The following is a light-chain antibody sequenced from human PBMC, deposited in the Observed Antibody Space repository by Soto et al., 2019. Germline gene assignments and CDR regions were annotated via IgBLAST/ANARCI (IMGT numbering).Light chain of an antibody. CDR1: SSDVGGYNY. CDR2: DVS. V-gene: IGLV2-14*01. Sequence: QSALTQPASVSGSPGQSITISCTGTSSDVGGYNYVSWYQQHPGKAPKLMIYDVSRRHSGVSNRFSGSKSGNTASLTISGLQAEDEADYYCTSYTSITTPDYVFGTGTKLTVL. CDR3: TSYTSITTPDYV. J-gene: IGLJ1*01.